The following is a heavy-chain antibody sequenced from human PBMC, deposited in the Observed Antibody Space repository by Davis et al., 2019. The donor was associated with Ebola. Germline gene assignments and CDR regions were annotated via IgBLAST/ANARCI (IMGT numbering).Heavy chain of an antibody. Sequence: GESLKISCAASGFTFSDYYMSWIRQAPGKGLEWVSYISSSGSTIYYADSVKGRFTISRDNAKNSLYLQMNSLRAEDTAVYYCAKGGKWEPTAHWGQGTLVTVSS. CDR1: GFTFSDYY. D-gene: IGHD1-26*01. CDR3: AKGGKWEPTAH. J-gene: IGHJ4*02. V-gene: IGHV3-11*01. CDR2: ISSSGSTI.